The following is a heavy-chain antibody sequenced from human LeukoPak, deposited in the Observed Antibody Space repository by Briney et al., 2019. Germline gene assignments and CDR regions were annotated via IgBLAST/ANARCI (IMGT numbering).Heavy chain of an antibody. CDR2: INPNSGGT. V-gene: IGHV1-2*02. J-gene: IGHJ5*02. CDR1: GYTFTGYY. Sequence: ASVKVSCKASGYTFTGYYMHWVRQAPGQGLEWMGWINPNSGGTNYARKFQGRVTMTRDTSISTAYMELSRLRSDDTAVYYCARVPLGMVRGVIMSETRRQGHWFDPWGQGTLVTVSS. CDR3: ARVPLGMVRGVIMSETRRQGHWFDP. D-gene: IGHD3-10*01.